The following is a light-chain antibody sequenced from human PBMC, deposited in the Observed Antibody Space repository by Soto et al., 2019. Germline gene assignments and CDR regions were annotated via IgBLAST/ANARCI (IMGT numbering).Light chain of an antibody. J-gene: IGKJ5*01. Sequence: DIQMTQSPSSLSASVGNRVTITCRASQSISTYLNWYQKKPGKAPNLLIYDASRLQSGVPSRFSGSGGGTDFTLSISSVQPEDFATYFCQQANSFPPTFGQGTRLEIK. CDR1: QSISTY. V-gene: IGKV1-39*01. CDR3: QQANSFPPT. CDR2: DAS.